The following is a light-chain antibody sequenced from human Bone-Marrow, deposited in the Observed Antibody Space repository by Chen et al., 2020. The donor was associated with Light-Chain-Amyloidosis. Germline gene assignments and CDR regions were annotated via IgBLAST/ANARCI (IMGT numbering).Light chain of an antibody. J-gene: IGLJ1*01. Sequence: QSALTQPASVSGSPGQSITISCTGTSSDVGGHNHVSWYQQHPDKAPKLMIYEVTNRPSWVPERWSGSQSDSAASLTMSGLQTEDGAEYFCSSYAIANTLVFGSGTRVTVL. CDR2: EVT. V-gene: IGLV2-14*01. CDR3: SSYAIANTLV. CDR1: SSDVGGHNH.